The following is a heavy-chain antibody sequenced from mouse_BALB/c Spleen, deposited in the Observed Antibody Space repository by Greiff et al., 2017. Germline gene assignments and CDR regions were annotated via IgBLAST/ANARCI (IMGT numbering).Heavy chain of an antibody. D-gene: IGHD1-1*01. CDR3: ARSGTTVAHYYAMDY. V-gene: IGHV3-2*02. CDR2: ISYSGST. Sequence: EVKLMESGPGLVKPSQSLSLTCTVTGYSITSDYAWNWIRQFPGNKLEWMGYISYSGSTSYNPSLKSRISITRDTSKNQFFLQLNSVITEDTATYYCARSGTTVAHYYAMDYWGQGTSVTVSS. J-gene: IGHJ4*01. CDR1: GYSITSDYA.